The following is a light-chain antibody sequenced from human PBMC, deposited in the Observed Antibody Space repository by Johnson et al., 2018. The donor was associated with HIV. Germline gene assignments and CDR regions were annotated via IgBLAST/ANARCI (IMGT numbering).Light chain of an antibody. J-gene: IGLJ1*01. CDR1: SSNIGNNY. Sequence: SVLTQPPSVSAAPGQKVTISCSGSSSNIGNNYVSWYQPLPGTAPKLLIYDNNKRPSGIPDRFSGSKSGTSATLGITGLQTGDEADYYCGTWDSTLSAGGVFGTGTKVTVL. CDR2: DNN. V-gene: IGLV1-51*01. CDR3: GTWDSTLSAGGV.